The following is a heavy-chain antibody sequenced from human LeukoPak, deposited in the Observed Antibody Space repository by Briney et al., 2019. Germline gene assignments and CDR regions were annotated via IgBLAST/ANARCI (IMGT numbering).Heavy chain of an antibody. V-gene: IGHV1-46*02. CDR2: INPSGGST. CDR1: GYTFNNHY. D-gene: IGHD2-2*01. CDR3: AKGLDIVVPYYAMDV. J-gene: IGHJ6*02. Sequence: ASVKVSCKASGYTFNNHYMYWVRQVPGQGLEWMGVINPSGGSTSYAQKFQGRVTMTRDTSTRTVYMEVNSLRSEDTAVYYCAKGLDIVVPYYAMDVWGQGTTVTVSS.